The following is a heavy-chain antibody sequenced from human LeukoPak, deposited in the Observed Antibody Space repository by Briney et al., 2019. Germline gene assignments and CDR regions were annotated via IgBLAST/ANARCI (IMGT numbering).Heavy chain of an antibody. D-gene: IGHD5-18*01. Sequence: SGPALVKPTQTLTLTCTFSGFSLSTSGMCVSWIRQPPGKALEWLARIDWDDDKYYSTSLKTRLTISKDTSKNQVVLTMTNMDPVDTATYYCARTPSGYSYGHQFDYWGQGTLVTVSS. CDR1: GFSLSTSGMC. J-gene: IGHJ4*02. V-gene: IGHV2-70*11. CDR2: IDWDDDK. CDR3: ARTPSGYSYGHQFDY.